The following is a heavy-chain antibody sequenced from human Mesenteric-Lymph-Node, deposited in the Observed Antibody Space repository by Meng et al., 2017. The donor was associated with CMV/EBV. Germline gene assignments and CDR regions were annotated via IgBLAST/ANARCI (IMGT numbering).Heavy chain of an antibody. CDR3: ARGSDIPVNNY. Sequence: QVQLQQWGAGLLKPSETLSLTCAVYGGSFSGYYWSWIRQPPGKGLEWIGEINHSGVPNYIPSLKSRVTISLDRSKNQFSLKLSSVTAEDTAVYYCARGSDIPVNNYWGQGTPVTVSS. CDR2: INHSGVP. CDR1: GGSFSGYY. D-gene: IGHD2-15*01. V-gene: IGHV4-34*01. J-gene: IGHJ4*02.